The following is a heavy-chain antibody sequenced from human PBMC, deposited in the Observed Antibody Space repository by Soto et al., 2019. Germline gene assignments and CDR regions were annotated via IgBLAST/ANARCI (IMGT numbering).Heavy chain of an antibody. CDR1: GGALKGYG. V-gene: IGHV1-69*01. J-gene: IGHJ6*02. CDR2: VSPLFGAA. CDR3: ARLLFYASCSYSPYAFNV. D-gene: IGHD3-10*01. Sequence: QVQLVPSGAEVRKPGSSVKVSCKASGGALKGYGIGWVRQAPGQGLEWMGGVSPLFGAANYAQKFQARVTIIADASTRTVNLELSSLTSEDTALYYCARLLFYASCSYSPYAFNVWGQGTTVTVTS.